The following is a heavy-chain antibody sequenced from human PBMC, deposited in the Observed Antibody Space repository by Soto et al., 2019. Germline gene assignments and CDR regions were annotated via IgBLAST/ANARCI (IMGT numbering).Heavy chain of an antibody. V-gene: IGHV4-39*01. D-gene: IGHD4-17*01. CDR1: GGAVTTSRYH. CDR3: SSQRTTMPTQAYFDH. Sequence: PSEPLFVTCTVSGGAVTTSRYHWGWIRPPPGKGLPLLGSVYYRGRPSSKPSVQTRVTISVDTSKNRFSLSLNSVTPADTAVYFCSSQRTTMPTQAYFDHWGPGALVTGTS. CDR2: VYYRGRP. J-gene: IGHJ4*02.